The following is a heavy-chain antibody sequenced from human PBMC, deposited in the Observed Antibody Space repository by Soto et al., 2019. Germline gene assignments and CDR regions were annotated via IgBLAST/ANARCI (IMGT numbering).Heavy chain of an antibody. CDR1: GGSFSGYY. D-gene: IGHD4-17*01. V-gene: IGHV4-34*01. CDR2: INHSGST. J-gene: IGHJ4*02. CDR3: ARGSDTYGDYEYYFDY. Sequence: QVQLQQWGAGLLKPSETLSLTCAVYGGSFSGYYWSWIRQPPGKGLEWIGEINHSGSTNYNPSLKSRVTISVDTSKNQFSLKLSSVTAADTAVYYCARGSDTYGDYEYYFDYWGQGTLVTVSS.